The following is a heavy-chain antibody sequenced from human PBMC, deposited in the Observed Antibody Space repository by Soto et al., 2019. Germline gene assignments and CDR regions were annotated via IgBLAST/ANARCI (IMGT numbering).Heavy chain of an antibody. CDR1: AGAINIDRYY. CDR3: ARLDLCFDY. V-gene: IGHV4-31*03. CDR2: IHYSGVT. J-gene: IGHJ4*02. Sequence: QVQLQESGPGLVKPSQTLSLTCNVSAGAINIDRYYWSWIRQRPGKALEWIGNIHYSGVTYYAPSLKSRLAISLDISKHQFILELNSVTAADTAVYYCARLDLCFDYWGQGILVTVSS.